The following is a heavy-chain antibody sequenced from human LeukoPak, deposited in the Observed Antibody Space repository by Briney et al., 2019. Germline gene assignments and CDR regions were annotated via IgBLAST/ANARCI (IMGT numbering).Heavy chain of an antibody. CDR1: GFTVSSNY. V-gene: IGHV3-66*01. Sequence: GGSLRLSCAASGFTVSSNYMSWVRQAPGKGLEWVSVIYSGGSTYYADSVKGRFTISRDNSKNTLYLQVNSLRAEDTAVYYCAKGFHYYDSSGYYYAGVKSPIDYWGQGTLVTVSS. D-gene: IGHD3-22*01. CDR2: IYSGGST. J-gene: IGHJ4*02. CDR3: AKGFHYYDSSGYYYAGVKSPIDY.